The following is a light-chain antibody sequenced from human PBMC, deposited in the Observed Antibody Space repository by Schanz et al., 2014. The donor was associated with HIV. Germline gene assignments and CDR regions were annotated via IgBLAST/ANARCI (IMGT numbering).Light chain of an antibody. CDR2: EVT. CDR3: CSYAGSSTWVV. Sequence: QSALTQPASVSGSPGQSITISCTGTRNDVGTYNLVSWYQQHPGKAPQLMIYEVTKRPSGVSDRFSGSKSGNTASLTISGLQAEDEADYYCCSYAGSSTWVVFGGGTKLTVL. V-gene: IGLV2-23*02. CDR1: RNDVGTYNL. J-gene: IGLJ2*01.